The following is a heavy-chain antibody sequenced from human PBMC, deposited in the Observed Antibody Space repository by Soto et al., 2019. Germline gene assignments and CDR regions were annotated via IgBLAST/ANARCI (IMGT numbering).Heavy chain of an antibody. CDR3: EFDDFRNGCYS. Sequence: EVQLVESGGGLVQPGGSLRLSCAASGFSFSAYSMNWVRQAPAKGLEWLSYISSGSADIFYADSVRGRFTIFRDDAKSSMNLQMNSLRDDDAAVYYCEFDDFRNGCYSWGQGTLVTVSS. CDR1: GFSFSAYS. D-gene: IGHD3-3*01. CDR2: ISSGSADI. V-gene: IGHV3-48*02. J-gene: IGHJ5*02.